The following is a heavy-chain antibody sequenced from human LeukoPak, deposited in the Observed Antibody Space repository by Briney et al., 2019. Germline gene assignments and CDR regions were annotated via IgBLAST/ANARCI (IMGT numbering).Heavy chain of an antibody. CDR1: GGTFSSYA. Sequence: ASVKVSCKASGGTFSSYAISWVRQAPGQGLEWMGWINPNSGGTNYAQKFQGRVTMTRDTSISTAYMELSRLRSDDAAVYYCARDEPNLGGYSYGDWGQGTLVTVSS. CDR3: ARDEPNLGGYSYGD. J-gene: IGHJ4*02. D-gene: IGHD5-18*01. CDR2: INPNSGGT. V-gene: IGHV1-2*02.